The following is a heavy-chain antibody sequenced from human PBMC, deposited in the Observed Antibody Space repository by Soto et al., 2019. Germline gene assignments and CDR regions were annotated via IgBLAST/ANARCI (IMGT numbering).Heavy chain of an antibody. V-gene: IGHV1-69*02. CDR3: ARCNPIWNDDLGWFDP. J-gene: IGHJ5*02. D-gene: IGHD1-1*01. CDR2: IIPILGIA. Sequence: QVQLVQSGAEVKKPGSSVKVSCKASGGTFSSYTISWVRQAPGQGLEWMGRIIPILGIANYAQKFQGRVTITADKSTSTAYMELSSLRSEDTAGYYCARCNPIWNDDLGWFDPWGQGTLVTVSS. CDR1: GGTFSSYT.